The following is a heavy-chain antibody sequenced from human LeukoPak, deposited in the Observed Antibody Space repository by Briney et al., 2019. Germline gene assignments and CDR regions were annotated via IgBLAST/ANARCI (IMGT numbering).Heavy chain of an antibody. V-gene: IGHV3-23*01. D-gene: IGHD3/OR15-3a*01. CDR1: GFTFSSYA. J-gene: IGHJ6*02. CDR2: ISGSGGST. CDR3: ANSFLDLYYYYGMDV. Sequence: GSLRLSCAASGFTFSSYAMSWVRQAPGKGLEWVSAISGSGGSTYYADSVKGRFTISRDNSKNTLYLQMNSLRAEDTAVYYCANSFLDLYYYYGMDVWGQGTTVTVSS.